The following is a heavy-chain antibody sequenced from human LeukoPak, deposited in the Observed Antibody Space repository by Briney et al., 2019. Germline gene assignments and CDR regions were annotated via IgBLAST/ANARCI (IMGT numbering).Heavy chain of an antibody. CDR3: ARDAYYDFWSGRNAFDI. D-gene: IGHD3-3*01. V-gene: IGHV7-4-1*02. CDR1: GYTFTSYA. J-gene: IGHJ3*02. CDR2: INTNTGNP. Sequence: GASVKVSCKASGYTFTSYAMNWVRQAPGQGLEWMGWINTNTGNPTYAQGFTGRFVFSLDTSVSTAYLQISSLKAEDTAVYYCARDAYYDFWSGRNAFDIWGQGTMVTVSS.